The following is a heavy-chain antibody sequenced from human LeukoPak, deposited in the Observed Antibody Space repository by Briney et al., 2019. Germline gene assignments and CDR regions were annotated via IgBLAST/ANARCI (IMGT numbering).Heavy chain of an antibody. CDR3: ARCSPGDSSNFYAVLQY. V-gene: IGHV1-69*06. Sequence: ASVKVSCKASGGTFSSYAVSWVRLTPGQGLEWLGGIIPVFGTATYAQKFQAKVTMTADKSTNTAYLEISSLTSDDTAVYYCARCSPGDSSNFYAVLQYWGQGTQVTVST. CDR1: GGTFSSYA. D-gene: IGHD3-22*01. CDR2: IIPVFGTA. J-gene: IGHJ4*02.